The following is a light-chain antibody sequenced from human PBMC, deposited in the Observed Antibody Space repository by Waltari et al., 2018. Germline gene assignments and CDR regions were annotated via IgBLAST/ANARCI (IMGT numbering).Light chain of an antibody. CDR1: QSVTSIS. J-gene: IGKJ4*01. Sequence: EIVLTRSPGTLSLSPGERATLSCRARQSVTSISLTWYQQKLGQAHRLLIYGTSSRATGIPDRFSGSGSGTDFALTISRLEPEDFAVYYCQQYDGEVVTFGGGSKVEI. CDR3: QQYDGEVVT. V-gene: IGKV3-20*01. CDR2: GTS.